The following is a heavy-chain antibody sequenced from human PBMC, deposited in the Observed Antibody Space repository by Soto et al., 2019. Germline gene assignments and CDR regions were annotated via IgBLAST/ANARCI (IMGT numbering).Heavy chain of an antibody. CDR3: ATGAEQLLTDSSSAYFDY. CDR1: GGSFSGYY. J-gene: IGHJ4*02. V-gene: IGHV4-34*01. CDR2: INHSGST. D-gene: IGHD2-2*01. Sequence: QVQLQQWGAGLLKPSETLSLTCAVYGGSFSGYYWSWIRQPPGKGLEWIGEINHSGSTNYNPSLKSRVTISVDTSKTEFSLKLSSVTPAHTAVYYRATGAEQLLTDSSSAYFDYWGQRTPVTVSS.